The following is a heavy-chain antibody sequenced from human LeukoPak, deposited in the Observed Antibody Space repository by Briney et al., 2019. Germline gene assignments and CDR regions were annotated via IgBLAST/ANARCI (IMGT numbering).Heavy chain of an antibody. D-gene: IGHD3-10*01. J-gene: IGHJ5*02. Sequence: PSETLSLTCAVYGVSFSGYYLSWVRQPPGKGLEWVGSIYYSGSTYYNPSLKSRVTISVDTSKNQFSLKLSSVTAADTAVYYCARLVVWFGDGGWFDPWGQGTLVTVSS. CDR1: GVSFSGYY. CDR3: ARLVVWFGDGGWFDP. CDR2: IYYSGST. V-gene: IGHV4-34*01.